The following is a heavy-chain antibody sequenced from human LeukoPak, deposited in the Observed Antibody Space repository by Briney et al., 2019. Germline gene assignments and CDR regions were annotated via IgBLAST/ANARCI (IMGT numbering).Heavy chain of an antibody. D-gene: IGHD2-15*01. V-gene: IGHV1-46*01. CDR2: INPSGGST. J-gene: IGHJ1*01. Sequence: ASVKVSCKASGYTFTSYYMHWVRQAPGQGLEWMGIINPSGGSTSYAQKFQGGVTITADKSTSTAYMELSSLRSEDTAVYYCARDPCSGGSCYPGNFQHWGQGTLVTVSS. CDR1: GYTFTSYY. CDR3: ARDPCSGGSCYPGNFQH.